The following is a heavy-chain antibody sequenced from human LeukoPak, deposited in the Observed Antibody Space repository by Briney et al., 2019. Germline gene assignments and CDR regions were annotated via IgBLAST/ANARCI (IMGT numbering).Heavy chain of an antibody. CDR3: ARDAGLAVFWFDP. CDR1: GFIFSNYW. Sequence: QPGGSLRLSCAASGFIFSNYWMSWVRQAPGKGLEWVANIKQDGSEKNYVDSVKGRFTISGDNAKNSLYLQMNSLRAEDTAVYYCARDAGLAVFWFDPWGQGTLVTVSS. V-gene: IGHV3-7*01. CDR2: IKQDGSEK. J-gene: IGHJ5*02. D-gene: IGHD6-19*01.